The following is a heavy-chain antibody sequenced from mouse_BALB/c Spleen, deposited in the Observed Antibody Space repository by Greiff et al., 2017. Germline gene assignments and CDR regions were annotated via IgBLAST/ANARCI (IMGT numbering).Heavy chain of an antibody. Sequence: EVMLVESGPGLVKPSQSLSLTCTVTGYSITSDYAWNWIRQFPGNKLEWMGYISYSGSTSYNPSLKSRTSITRDTSKNQFFLQLNSVTTEDTATYYCARLNYYGSSYGGFAYWGQGTLVTVSA. CDR1: GYSITSDYA. CDR3: ARLNYYGSSYGGFAY. D-gene: IGHD1-1*01. J-gene: IGHJ3*01. CDR2: ISYSGST. V-gene: IGHV3-2*02.